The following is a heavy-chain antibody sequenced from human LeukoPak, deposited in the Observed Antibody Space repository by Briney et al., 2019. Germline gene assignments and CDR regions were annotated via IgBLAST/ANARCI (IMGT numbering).Heavy chain of an antibody. D-gene: IGHD3-22*01. CDR2: ICSGGST. CDR1: GFTVSSNY. J-gene: IGHJ1*01. CDR3: ARGPSSGYYQGYFQH. Sequence: PGGSLRLSCAASGFTVSSNYMSWVRQAPGKGLEWVSVICSGGSTYYADSVKGRFTISRDNSKNTLYLQMNSLRAEDTAVYYCARGPSSGYYQGYFQHWGQGTLVTVSS. V-gene: IGHV3-66*01.